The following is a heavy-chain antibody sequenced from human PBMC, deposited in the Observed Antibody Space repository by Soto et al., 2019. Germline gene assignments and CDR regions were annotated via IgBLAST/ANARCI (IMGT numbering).Heavy chain of an antibody. CDR3: ARDLIAVAGPFDY. Sequence: QVQLVESGGGVVQPGRSLRLSCAASGFTFSSYGMHWVRQAPGKGLEWVAVIWYDGSNKYYADSVKGRFTISRDNSKNTLYLQMNSLRAEDTAVYYCARDLIAVAGPFDYWGQGTLVTVSS. J-gene: IGHJ4*02. CDR2: IWYDGSNK. V-gene: IGHV3-33*01. CDR1: GFTFSSYG. D-gene: IGHD6-19*01.